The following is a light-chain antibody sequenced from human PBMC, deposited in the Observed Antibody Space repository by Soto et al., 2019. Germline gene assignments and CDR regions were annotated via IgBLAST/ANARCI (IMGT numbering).Light chain of an antibody. V-gene: IGKV3-20*01. CDR3: QQYGSCPRT. Sequence: EIVLTQSPGTLSLSPGERATLSCRASQSVSSSYVAWYQQKPGQAPRLLIYGASSRATGIPDRFSGSGSGTDFTLTISRLEPEDFAAYYCQQYGSCPRTFGQGTQVEIK. CDR1: QSVSSSY. J-gene: IGKJ1*01. CDR2: GAS.